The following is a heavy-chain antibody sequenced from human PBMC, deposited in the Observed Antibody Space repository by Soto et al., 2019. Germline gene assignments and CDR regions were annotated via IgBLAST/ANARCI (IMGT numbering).Heavy chain of an antibody. CDR3: ARSVEALPVRGALDF. Sequence: QITLKESGPTLVKPTQTLTLTCTFSGFSLSTSGVGVGWIRQPPGKALEWLALIYWDDDERYRPSLQSRLTSXXDXPXXRVVLTMTNMDPVDTATYYCARSVEALPVRGALDFWGQGALVTVSS. V-gene: IGHV2-5*02. J-gene: IGHJ4*02. CDR1: GFSLSTSGVG. CDR2: IYWDDDE. D-gene: IGHD6-6*01.